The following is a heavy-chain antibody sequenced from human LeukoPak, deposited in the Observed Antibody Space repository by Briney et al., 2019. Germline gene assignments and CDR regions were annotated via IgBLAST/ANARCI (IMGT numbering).Heavy chain of an antibody. CDR2: IYYSGST. J-gene: IGHJ3*02. CDR3: ARDYSGSNAFDI. D-gene: IGHD3-10*01. CDR1: GGPISNYY. V-gene: IGHV4-59*01. Sequence: SETLSLTCTVSGGPISNYYWSWIRQPPGKGLEWIGYIYYSGSTNYNPSLKSRVTISVDTSKNQFSLKLTSVTAADTAVYYCARDYSGSNAFDIWGQGTMVTVSS.